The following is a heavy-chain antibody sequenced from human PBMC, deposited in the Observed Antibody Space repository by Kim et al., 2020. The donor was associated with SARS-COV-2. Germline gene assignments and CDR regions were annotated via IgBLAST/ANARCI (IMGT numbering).Heavy chain of an antibody. CDR3: AKAILTGPPDY. J-gene: IGHJ4*02. D-gene: IGHD3-9*01. Sequence: IAYSTSLKGRFTISRDTATTSLYLQMNSLRAEDTAFYYCAKAILTGPPDYWGQGTLVTVSS. CDR2: I. V-gene: IGHV3-9*01.